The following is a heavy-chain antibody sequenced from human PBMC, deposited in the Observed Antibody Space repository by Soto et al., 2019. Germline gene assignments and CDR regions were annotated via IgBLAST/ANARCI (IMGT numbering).Heavy chain of an antibody. V-gene: IGHV5-51*01. Sequence: GEALKISCKGSGYSFTSYWIGWVRQMPGKGLELMVIIYPGDSDTRYRPSFQGQGTISADKSIRTAYLQWSSLKASDTAMYYCARSYYYDSSGYTXSGQVTLVTVSX. CDR3: ARSYYYDSSGYTX. CDR1: GYSFTSYW. CDR2: IYPGDSDT. D-gene: IGHD3-22*01. J-gene: IGHJ4*02.